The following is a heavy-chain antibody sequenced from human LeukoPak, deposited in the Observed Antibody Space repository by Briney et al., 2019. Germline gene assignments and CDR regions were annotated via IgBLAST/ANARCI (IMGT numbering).Heavy chain of an antibody. CDR3: ARDPYGGMDV. J-gene: IGHJ6*04. CDR2: ISSSGSTI. D-gene: IGHD2-21*01. Sequence: LGGSLRLSCAASGFTFSSYEMNWVRQAPGEGLEWVSYISSSGSTIYYADSVKGRFTISRDNAKHSLYLQMNSLRAEDTAVYYCARDPYGGMDVWGKGTTVTVSS. V-gene: IGHV3-48*03. CDR1: GFTFSSYE.